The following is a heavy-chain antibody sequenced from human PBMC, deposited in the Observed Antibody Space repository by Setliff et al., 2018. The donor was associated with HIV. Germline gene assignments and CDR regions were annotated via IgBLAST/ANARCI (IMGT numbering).Heavy chain of an antibody. Sequence: GASVKVSCKASGGTFSTYAISWVRQAPGQGLEWMGGIIPIFGTANYDQRFQGRVTITADETTSTAYMELSSLRSEDTAVYFCARDPVSDNSATPYYFDYWGQGMLVTVSS. CDR1: GGTFSTYA. J-gene: IGHJ4*02. CDR2: IIPIFGTA. D-gene: IGHD2-21*01. V-gene: IGHV1-69*13. CDR3: ARDPVSDNSATPYYFDY.